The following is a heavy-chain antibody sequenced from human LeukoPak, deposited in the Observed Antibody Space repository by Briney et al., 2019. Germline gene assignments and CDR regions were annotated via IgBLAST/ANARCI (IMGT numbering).Heavy chain of an antibody. CDR1: GGSISSSSYY. J-gene: IGHJ4*02. Sequence: SETLSLTCTVSGGSISSSSYYWGWLRQPPGKGLEWIGSIYYSGSTYYNPSLKSRVTISVDTSKNQFSLKLSPVTAADTAVYYCEVGATTFDYWGQGTLVTVSS. CDR3: EVGATTFDY. V-gene: IGHV4-39*01. D-gene: IGHD1-26*01. CDR2: IYYSGST.